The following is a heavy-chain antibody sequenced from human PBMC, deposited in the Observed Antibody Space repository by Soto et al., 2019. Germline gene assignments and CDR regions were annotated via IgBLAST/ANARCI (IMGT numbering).Heavy chain of an antibody. CDR1: GYTFTNYG. CDR2: ISAYNGKI. CDR3: AREPIPQIYYYGTGV. V-gene: IGHV1-18*01. Sequence: QVQLVQSGAAVREPGASVTVSCKASGYTFTNYGISWVRQAPGQGLEWVGWISAYNGKIDYAQKVQGRVTMTTDTSTSIAFMELRSLRSDDTAVYYCAREPIPQIYYYGTGVWGQGTTVTVSS. D-gene: IGHD2-21*01. J-gene: IGHJ6*02.